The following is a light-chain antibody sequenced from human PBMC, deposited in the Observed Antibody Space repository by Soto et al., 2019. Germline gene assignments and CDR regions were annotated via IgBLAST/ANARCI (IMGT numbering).Light chain of an antibody. CDR3: QQYNDWPPAIT. J-gene: IGKJ5*01. V-gene: IGKV3-15*01. CDR1: QSVSSN. Sequence: EIVMTQSPATLSVSPGESATLSCRASQSVSSNLAWYQQQLGQAPRLLIYGASTRAFGITGRFSGSWSGTEVTLTISSLQSEDFAVYACQQYNDWPPAITFGHGTRLEIK. CDR2: GAS.